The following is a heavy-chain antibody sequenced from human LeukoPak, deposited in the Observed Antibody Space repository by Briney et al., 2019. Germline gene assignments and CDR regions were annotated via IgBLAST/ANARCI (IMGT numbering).Heavy chain of an antibody. J-gene: IGHJ4*02. D-gene: IGHD5-18*01. CDR1: GGSFSGYY. Sequence: SETLSLTCAVYGGSFSGYYWSWIRPPPGKGLEWIGEINHSGSTNYNPSLKSRVTISVDTTKNQFSLKLSSVTAADTAVYYCARGGRGYSYGYGYWGPGTLVTVSS. V-gene: IGHV4-34*01. CDR3: ARGGRGYSYGYGY. CDR2: INHSGST.